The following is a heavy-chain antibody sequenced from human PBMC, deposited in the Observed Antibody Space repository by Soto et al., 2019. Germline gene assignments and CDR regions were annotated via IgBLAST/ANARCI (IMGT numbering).Heavy chain of an antibody. CDR1: GDSVSSKSAA. CDR3: ARTGYYLVDY. Sequence: SQTLSLTCAISGDSVSSKSAAWRWIRQSPSRGLEWLGRTYYRSKWQSNYAVSVKSRITINPDTSKNQFSLQLRSVTPDDTAMYFCARTGYYLVDYWRQGTLVTVS. J-gene: IGHJ4*01. V-gene: IGHV6-1*01. CDR2: TYYRSKWQS. D-gene: IGHD3-9*01.